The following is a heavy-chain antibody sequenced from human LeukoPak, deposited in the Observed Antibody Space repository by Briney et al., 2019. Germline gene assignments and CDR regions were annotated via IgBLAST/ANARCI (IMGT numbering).Heavy chain of an antibody. J-gene: IGHJ4*02. V-gene: IGHV4-30-2*01. D-gene: IGHD1-14*01. CDR1: GGSISSGGYS. CDR3: ARITQLIYFDY. Sequence: TLSLTCAVSGGSISSGGYSWSWIRQPPGKGLEWIGYIYHSGSTYYNPSLKSRVTISVDRSKSQFSLKLSSVTAADTAVYYCARITQLIYFDYWGQGTLVTVSS. CDR2: IYHSGST.